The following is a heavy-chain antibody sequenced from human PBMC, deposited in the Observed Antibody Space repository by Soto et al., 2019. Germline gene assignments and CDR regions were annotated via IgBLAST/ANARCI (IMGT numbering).Heavy chain of an antibody. V-gene: IGHV3-21*04. J-gene: IGHJ4*02. D-gene: IGHD2-2*01. CDR1: GFTFSSYT. CDR3: ARDGSGAAANPYFDY. Sequence: GGSLRLSCAASGFTFSSYTMHWVRQAPGKGLEWVSSISTSSTYRYIADSVTGRFTISRDNAQNSLYLQMTSLRAEDTAVYYCARDGSGAAANPYFDYWGQGTLVTV. CDR2: ISTSSTYR.